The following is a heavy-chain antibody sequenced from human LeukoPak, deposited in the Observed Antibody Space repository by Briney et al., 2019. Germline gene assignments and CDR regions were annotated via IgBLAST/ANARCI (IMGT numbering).Heavy chain of an antibody. CDR3: ARGGCRTSCPPRAIDYYYGMDV. CDR2: INNSGST. Sequence: SETLSLTCAVYGGSFSGYYWSWIRQPPGKGLEWIGEINNSGSTNYNPSLKSRVTISVDTSKNQFSLKLSSVTAADTAVYYCARGGCRTSCPPRAIDYYYGMDVWGQGTTVTVSS. J-gene: IGHJ6*02. CDR1: GGSFSGYY. V-gene: IGHV4-34*01. D-gene: IGHD2-2*01.